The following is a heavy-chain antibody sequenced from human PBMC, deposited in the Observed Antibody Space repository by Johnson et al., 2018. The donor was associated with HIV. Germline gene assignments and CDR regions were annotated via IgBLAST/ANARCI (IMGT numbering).Heavy chain of an antibody. Sequence: EVQLVESGGGLVQPGGSLRLSCAASGFTFSSYWMHWVRQAPGKGLVWVSRINSDGSSTSYADSVKGRITISRDNAKNSLYLQMSSLRAGDTAVYYCARSRERGDAFDIWGQGTMVTVSA. D-gene: IGHD1-26*01. CDR3: ARSRERGDAFDI. CDR2: INSDGSST. J-gene: IGHJ3*02. CDR1: GFTFSSYW. V-gene: IGHV3-74*02.